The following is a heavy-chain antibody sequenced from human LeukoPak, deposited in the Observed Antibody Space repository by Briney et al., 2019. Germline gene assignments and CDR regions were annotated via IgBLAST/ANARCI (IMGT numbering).Heavy chain of an antibody. CDR2: ISGSGGST. CDR1: GFTFSSYA. Sequence: PGGSLRLSCAASGFTFSSYAMSWVRQAPGKGLEWVSAISGSGGSTYYADSVKGRFTISRDNSKNTLYLQMNSLRAEDTAVYYCAKGGYSSGSLSPFDYWGQGTLVTVSS. J-gene: IGHJ4*02. V-gene: IGHV3-23*01. D-gene: IGHD2-15*01. CDR3: AKGGYSSGSLSPFDY.